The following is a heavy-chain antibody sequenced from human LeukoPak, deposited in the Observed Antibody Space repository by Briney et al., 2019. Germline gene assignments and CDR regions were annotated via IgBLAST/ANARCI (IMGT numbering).Heavy chain of an antibody. V-gene: IGHV3-30*18. CDR1: GFTFSSYG. Sequence: PGRSLRLSCAASGFTFSSYGMHWVRQAPGKGLEWVAVISYDGSNKYYADSVKGRFTISRDNSKNTLYLQMNSLRAEDTAVYYCAKDLVSGCPDYWGQGTLVTVSS. CDR2: ISYDGSNK. CDR3: AKDLVSGCPDY. J-gene: IGHJ4*02. D-gene: IGHD6-19*01.